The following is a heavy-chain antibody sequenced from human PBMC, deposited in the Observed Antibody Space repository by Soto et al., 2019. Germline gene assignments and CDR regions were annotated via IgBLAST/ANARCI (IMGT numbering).Heavy chain of an antibody. J-gene: IGHJ6*03. V-gene: IGHV1-8*02. CDR2: VNPHTGDS. Sequence: QVQLVQSGAEVKKPGASVKVSCKASGYAFTSYDVSWVRQAPGRGLEWIGRVNPHTGDSDYEQTCQGRGNMTRDTSRTTAYMEPSSLRAEDTAVYDCARGIPARPQERGRGLRRVGTGTNDYMDVWDDGTTVTVSS. CDR1: GYAFTSYD. CDR3: ARGIPARPQERGRGLRRVGTGTNDYMDV. D-gene: IGHD6-6*01.